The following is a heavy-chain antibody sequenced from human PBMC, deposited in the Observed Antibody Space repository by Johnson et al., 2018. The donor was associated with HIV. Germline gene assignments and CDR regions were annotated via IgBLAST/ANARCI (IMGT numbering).Heavy chain of an antibody. CDR1: GFTSGDYS. V-gene: IGHV3-49*04. D-gene: IGHD1-1*01. CDR2: FRIKAYGGTP. CDR3: SSRRDGSVRPLDI. Sequence: VQLVESGGGLVHTGRSLRLSCIVFGFTSGDYSMNWVRQAPGRGLEWVGLFRIKAYGGTPEYAASVKGRVTISGDESRNIAYLQMDCLKTEDTAVYYCSSRRDGSVRPLDIWGQGTLVTVSS. J-gene: IGHJ3*02.